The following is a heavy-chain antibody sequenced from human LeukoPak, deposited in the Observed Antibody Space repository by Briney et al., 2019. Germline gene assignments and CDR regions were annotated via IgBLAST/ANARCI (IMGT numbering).Heavy chain of an antibody. CDR3: AAGGEVYCSGGSCPPGYYGMDV. CDR1: GFTFTSSA. Sequence: SVKVSCKASGFTFTSSAMQWVRQARGQRLEWIGWIVVGSGNTNYAQKFQERVTITRDMSTSTAYMELSSLRSEDTAAYYCAAGGEVYCSGGSCPPGYYGMDVWGQGTTVTVSS. J-gene: IGHJ6*02. D-gene: IGHD2-15*01. V-gene: IGHV1-58*02. CDR2: IVVGSGNT.